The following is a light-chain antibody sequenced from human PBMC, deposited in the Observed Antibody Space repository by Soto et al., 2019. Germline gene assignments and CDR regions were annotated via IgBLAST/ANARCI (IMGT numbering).Light chain of an antibody. Sequence: QSALTQPASVSGSPGQSITISCTGTSSDIGGYKYVSWYQQHPGKAPKLMIYEVSNRPSGVSNRFSGSKSGNTASLTISGFQAEDEADYYCISYTTTSTLVFGGGPKLTVL. J-gene: IGLJ3*02. V-gene: IGLV2-14*01. CDR3: ISYTTTSTLV. CDR1: SSDIGGYKY. CDR2: EVS.